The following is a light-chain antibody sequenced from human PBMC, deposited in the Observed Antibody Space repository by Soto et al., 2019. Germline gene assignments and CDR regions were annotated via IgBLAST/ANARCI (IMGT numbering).Light chain of an antibody. CDR2: WAS. CDR1: QSVLHSSTNKNY. Sequence: DIVMTQSPDYLAVSLGERATINCKSSQSVLHSSTNKNYLSWYQQKPGPPPNLLIYWASTRESGVPDRFSGSGSGTDFPLTISSLQAEDVAVYYCQQYYRTQWTFGQGTQVEIK. J-gene: IGKJ1*01. CDR3: QQYYRTQWT. V-gene: IGKV4-1*01.